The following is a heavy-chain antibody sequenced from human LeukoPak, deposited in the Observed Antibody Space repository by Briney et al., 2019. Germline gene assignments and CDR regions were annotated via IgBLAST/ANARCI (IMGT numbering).Heavy chain of an antibody. D-gene: IGHD6-6*01. J-gene: IGHJ6*02. CDR1: GGTFSSYA. V-gene: IGHV1-69*13. Sequence: GASVKVSCKASGGTFSSYAISWVRQAPGQGLEWMGGIIPIFGTANYAQKFQGRVTITADESTSTAYMELSSLRSEDTAVYYCARDLEQLVHYYYYGMDVWAKGPRSPSP. CDR2: IIPIFGTA. CDR3: ARDLEQLVHYYYYGMDV.